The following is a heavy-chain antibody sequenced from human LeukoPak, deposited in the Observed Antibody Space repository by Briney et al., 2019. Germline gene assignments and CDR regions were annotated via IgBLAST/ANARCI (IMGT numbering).Heavy chain of an antibody. CDR2: IYYSGST. V-gene: IGHV4-59*01. CDR3: ASRIGDYDFWSGYSHDAFDI. CDR1: GGSISSYY. D-gene: IGHD3-3*01. J-gene: IGHJ3*02. Sequence: PSETLSLTCTVSGGSISSYYWSWIRQPPGKGLEWIGYIYYSGSTNYNPSLKSRVTISVDTSKNQFSLKLSSVTAADTAVYYCASRIGDYDFWSGYSHDAFDIWGQGTMVTVSS.